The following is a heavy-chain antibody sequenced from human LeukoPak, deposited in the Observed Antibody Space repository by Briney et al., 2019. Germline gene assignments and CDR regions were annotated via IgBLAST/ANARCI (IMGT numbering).Heavy chain of an antibody. CDR1: GHTFTGYY. D-gene: IGHD3-10*01. CDR2: INPSSGGT. V-gene: IGHV1-2*02. Sequence: ASVKVSCKASGHTFTGYYMHWVRQAPGQGLEWMGWINPSSGGTNYAQNFQGRVTMTRDKSISTAYMELSSLRSDDTAVYYCARDYGSGIAWGQGTLVTVSS. CDR3: ARDYGSGIA. J-gene: IGHJ4*02.